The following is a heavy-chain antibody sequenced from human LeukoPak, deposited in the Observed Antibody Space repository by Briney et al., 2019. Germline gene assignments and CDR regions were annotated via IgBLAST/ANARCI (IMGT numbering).Heavy chain of an antibody. Sequence: GESLKISCKGSGYSFTSYWISWVRQMPGKGLEWMGRIDPSDSYTNYSPSFQGHVTISADKSISTAYLQWSSPKASDTAMYYCARPYTYYDSYGMDVWGQGTTVTVSS. D-gene: IGHD3-3*01. V-gene: IGHV5-10-1*01. CDR3: ARPYTYYDSYGMDV. CDR2: IDPSDSYT. J-gene: IGHJ6*02. CDR1: GYSFTSYW.